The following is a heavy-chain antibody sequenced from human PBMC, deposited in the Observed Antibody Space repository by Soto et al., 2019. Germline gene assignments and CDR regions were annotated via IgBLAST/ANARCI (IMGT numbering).Heavy chain of an antibody. CDR3: GRLCGGDCYRVFDI. CDR2: ISSSSSTI. J-gene: IGHJ3*02. D-gene: IGHD2-21*02. Sequence: GGSLRLSCAASGFTFSSYSMNWVRQAPGKGLEWVSYISSSSSTIYYADSVKGRFTISRDNAKNSLYLQMNSLRDEDTAVYYCGRLCGGDCYRVFDIWGQGTMVTVSS. CDR1: GFTFSSYS. V-gene: IGHV3-48*02.